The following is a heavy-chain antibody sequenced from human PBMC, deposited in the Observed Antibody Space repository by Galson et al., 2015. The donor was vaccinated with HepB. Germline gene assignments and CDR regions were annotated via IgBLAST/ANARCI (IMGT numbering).Heavy chain of an antibody. CDR1: GGSISSSSYY. J-gene: IGHJ6*03. V-gene: IGHV4-39*07. Sequence: ETLSLTCTVSGGSISSSSYYWGWIRQPPGKGLEWIGSIYYSGSTYYNPSLKSRVTISVDTSKNQFSLKLSSVTAADTAVYYCARDLSPKFWSGYWPTYYYYYYMDVWGKGTTVTVSS. D-gene: IGHD3-3*01. CDR2: IYYSGST. CDR3: ARDLSPKFWSGYWPTYYYYYYMDV.